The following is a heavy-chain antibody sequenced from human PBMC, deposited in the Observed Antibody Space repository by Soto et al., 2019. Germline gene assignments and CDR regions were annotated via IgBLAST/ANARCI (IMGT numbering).Heavy chain of an antibody. CDR1: GFTFSSYG. Sequence: QVQLVESGGGVVQPGRSLRLSCAASGFTFSSYGMHWVRQAPGKGLEWVAVISYDGSNKYYADSVKGRFTISRDNSKNTLYLQMNGLRAEDTAVYYCAKDITVDSLPCGMDVWGQGTTVTVSS. J-gene: IGHJ6*02. V-gene: IGHV3-30*18. CDR3: AKDITVDSLPCGMDV. CDR2: ISYDGSNK. D-gene: IGHD1-20*01.